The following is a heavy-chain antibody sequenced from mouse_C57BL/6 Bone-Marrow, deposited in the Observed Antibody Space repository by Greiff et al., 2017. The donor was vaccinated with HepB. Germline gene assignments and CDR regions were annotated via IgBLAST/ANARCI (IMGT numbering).Heavy chain of an antibody. Sequence: EVQLQESEGGLVQPGSSMKLSCTASGFTFSDYYMAWVRQVPEKGLEWVANINYDGSSTYYLDSLKSRFIISRDNAKNILYLQMSSLKSEDTATYYCARFITIEGFAYWGQGTLVTVSA. CDR2: INYDGSST. CDR1: GFTFSDYY. CDR3: ARFITIEGFAY. D-gene: IGHD1-1*02. V-gene: IGHV5-16*01. J-gene: IGHJ3*01.